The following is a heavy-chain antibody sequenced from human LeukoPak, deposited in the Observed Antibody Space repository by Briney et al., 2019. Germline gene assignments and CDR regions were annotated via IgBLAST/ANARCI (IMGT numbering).Heavy chain of an antibody. J-gene: IGHJ4*02. V-gene: IGHV3-7*01. D-gene: IGHD3-16*01. Sequence: QAGGSLRLSCAASGFTFSSYEMNWVRQAPGKGLEWVANIKQDGSEKYYVDSVKGRFTVSRDNSKNTLNLEMNRLRLEDTAVYYCAKDLHRAYPNSYWGQGTLVTVSP. CDR1: GFTFSSYE. CDR3: AKDLHRAYPNSY. CDR2: IKQDGSEK.